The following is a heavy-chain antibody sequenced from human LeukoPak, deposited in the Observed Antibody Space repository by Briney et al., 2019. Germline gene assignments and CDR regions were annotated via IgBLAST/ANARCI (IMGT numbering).Heavy chain of an antibody. CDR2: IYYSGST. CDR3: AGFSCGGDCYSFDP. CDR1: GGSISSYY. V-gene: IGHV4-59*08. D-gene: IGHD2-21*02. J-gene: IGHJ5*02. Sequence: SETLSLTCTVSGGSISSYYWSWIRQPPGKGLEWIGYIYYSGSTNYNPSLKSRVTISVDTSKNQFSLKLSSVTAADTAVYYCAGFSCGGDCYSFDPWGQGTLVTVSS.